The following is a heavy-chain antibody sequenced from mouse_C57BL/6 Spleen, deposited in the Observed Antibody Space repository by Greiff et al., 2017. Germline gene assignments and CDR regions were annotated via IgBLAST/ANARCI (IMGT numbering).Heavy chain of an antibody. CDR1: GYAFSSSW. D-gene: IGHD1-1*01. V-gene: IGHV1-82*01. J-gene: IGHJ3*01. CDR2: IYPGDGDT. Sequence: QVQLQQSGPELVKPGASVKISCKASGYAFSSSWMNWVKQRPGKGLEWIGRIYPGDGDTNYNGKFKGKATLTADKSSSTAYMQLSSLTSEDSAVYFCAREGPTGGFAYWGQGTLVTVSA. CDR3: AREGPTGGFAY.